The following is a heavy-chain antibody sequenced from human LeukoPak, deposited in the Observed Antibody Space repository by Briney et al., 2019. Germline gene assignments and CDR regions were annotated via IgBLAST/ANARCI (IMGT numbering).Heavy chain of an antibody. CDR3: ARDTGGGYYYYYYMDV. J-gene: IGHJ6*03. CDR2: IYYSGST. Sequence: PSETLSLTCTVSGGSISSYYWSWIRQPPGKGLEWIGNIYYSGSTYYNPSLKSRVTISVDTSKNQFSLKLSFVTAADTAVYYCARDTGGGYYYYYYMDVWGKGTSVTVSS. V-gene: IGHV4-59*12. D-gene: IGHD3-10*01. CDR1: GGSISSYY.